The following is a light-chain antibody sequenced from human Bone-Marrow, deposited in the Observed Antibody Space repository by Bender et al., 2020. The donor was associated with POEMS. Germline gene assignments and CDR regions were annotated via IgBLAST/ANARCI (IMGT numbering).Light chain of an antibody. CDR1: SSNIGTNP. V-gene: IGLV1-44*01. J-gene: IGLJ3*02. CDR3: AAWEDSLNGWV. CDR2: INN. Sequence: QSVLTQPSSASGTPGQRVTISCSGSSSNIGTNPVNWYQQLPGTAPKLLIYINNQRPSGVPDRFSGSKSGTSASLAISCLQSEDEADYYCAAWEDSLNGWVFGGGTKLTVL.